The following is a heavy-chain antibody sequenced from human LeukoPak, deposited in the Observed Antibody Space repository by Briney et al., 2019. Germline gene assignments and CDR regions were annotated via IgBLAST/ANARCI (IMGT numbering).Heavy chain of an antibody. V-gene: IGHV5-51*01. D-gene: IGHD2-2*01. Sequence: GESLKISCKASGYSFTNYWIGWVRQMPGKGLEWMGIIYPGDSDTRYSPSFQGQVTISAGKSISTAYLQWNSLKASDTAVYYCARTGCSSTSCYWFDPWGQGTLVTVSS. CDR2: IYPGDSDT. CDR1: GYSFTNYW. CDR3: ARTGCSSTSCYWFDP. J-gene: IGHJ5*02.